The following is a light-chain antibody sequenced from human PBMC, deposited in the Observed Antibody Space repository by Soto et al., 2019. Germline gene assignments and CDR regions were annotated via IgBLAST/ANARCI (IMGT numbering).Light chain of an antibody. CDR2: KVS. Sequence: DVQMTQSPSTLSASLGDTATITCRASQSVDHCLAWFQQKPGKAPKLLIYKVSNLPTGVPSRFSASGYGTDFTLTISSLQPDDFATYYCQHHDGSPPWTFGQGTKVEF. J-gene: IGKJ1*01. CDR3: QHHDGSPPWT. CDR1: QSVDHC. V-gene: IGKV1-5*03.